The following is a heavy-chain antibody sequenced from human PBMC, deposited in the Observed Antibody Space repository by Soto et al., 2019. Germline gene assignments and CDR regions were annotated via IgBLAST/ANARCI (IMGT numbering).Heavy chain of an antibody. CDR1: GGSISSSSYY. D-gene: IGHD2-2*01. CDR2: IYYSGST. J-gene: IGHJ6*03. V-gene: IGHV4-39*01. Sequence: SETLSLTCTVSGGSISSSSYYWGWIRQPPGKGLEWIGSIYYSGSTYYNPSLKSRVTISVDTSKNQFSLKLSSVTAADTAVYYCARQMAKGYCSSTSCLEDRYYYYYMDVWGKGTTVTVSS. CDR3: ARQMAKGYCSSTSCLEDRYYYYYMDV.